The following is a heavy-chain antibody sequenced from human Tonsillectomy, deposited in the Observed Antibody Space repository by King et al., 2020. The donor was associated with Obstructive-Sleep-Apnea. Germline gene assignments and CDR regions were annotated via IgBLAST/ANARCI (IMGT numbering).Heavy chain of an antibody. CDR1: GFTFSSYP. CDR3: ARGRGSWSFDY. Sequence: VQLVESGGGVVQPGRSLRLSCAASGFTFSSYPMHWVRQAPGKGLEWVAIISYYGSNKYYADYVKGRFTIARDNSKNTLNLQMNDLRAEDTAVYYCARGRGSWSFDYWGQGTLVTVSS. D-gene: IGHD6-13*01. CDR2: ISYYGSNK. V-gene: IGHV3-30-3*01. J-gene: IGHJ4*02.